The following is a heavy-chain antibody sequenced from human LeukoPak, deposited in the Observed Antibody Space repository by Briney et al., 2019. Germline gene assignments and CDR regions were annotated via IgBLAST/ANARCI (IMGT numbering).Heavy chain of an antibody. CDR2: IYYSGST. J-gene: IGHJ5*02. CDR1: GGSISSYY. V-gene: IGHV4-59*01. CDR3: ARGRPYYDILTGVDP. Sequence: SETLSLTCTVSGGSISSYYWSWVRQPPGKGLEWVGYIYYSGSTNYNPSLKSRVTISVDTSKNQFSLKLSSVTAADTAVYYCARGRPYYDILTGVDPWGQGTLVTVSS. D-gene: IGHD3-9*01.